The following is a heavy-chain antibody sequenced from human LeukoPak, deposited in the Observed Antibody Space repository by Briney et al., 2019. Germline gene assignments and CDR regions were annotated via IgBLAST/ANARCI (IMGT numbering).Heavy chain of an antibody. CDR2: ISWNSGSI. CDR3: AKDSDYDFWSGYIDY. D-gene: IGHD3-3*01. V-gene: IGHV3-9*01. J-gene: IGHJ4*02. CDR1: GFTFDDYA. Sequence: GGSLRLSCAASGFTFDDYAMHWVRQAPGKGLEWVSGISWNSGSIGYADSVKGRFTISRDNAKNSLYLQMNSLRAEDTALYYCAKDSDYDFWSGYIDYWGQGTLVTVSS.